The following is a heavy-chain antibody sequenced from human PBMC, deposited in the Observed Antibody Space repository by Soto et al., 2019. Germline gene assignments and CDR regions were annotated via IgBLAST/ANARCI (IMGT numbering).Heavy chain of an antibody. CDR1: GFTFSDNA. J-gene: IGHJ6*02. CDR3: EKSLSKAVIYGLDV. V-gene: IGHV3-23*01. CDR2: ISDDGDST. D-gene: IGHD2-2*01. Sequence: GGSLRLSCGASGFTFSDNAMTWVRQAPGKGLEWVSSISDDGDSTYYADSVKGRFTISRDNSKKTLFLQMSSLGAEDKAVYYCEKSLSKAVIYGLDVWGQGTSVTVSS.